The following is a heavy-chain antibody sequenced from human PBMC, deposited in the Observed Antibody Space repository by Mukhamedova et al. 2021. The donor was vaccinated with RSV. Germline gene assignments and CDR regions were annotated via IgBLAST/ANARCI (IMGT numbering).Heavy chain of an antibody. V-gene: IGHV4-31*02. Sequence: GKGLEWIGYIYYTGSTYYNPSLKSRVFISIDTSENQFSLKLNSVTAAYTAVYYGARVVIRGRFADSWGQRTLVTLSS. CDR2: IYYTGST. CDR3: ARVVIRGRFADS. J-gene: IGHJ4*02. D-gene: IGHD3-10*01.